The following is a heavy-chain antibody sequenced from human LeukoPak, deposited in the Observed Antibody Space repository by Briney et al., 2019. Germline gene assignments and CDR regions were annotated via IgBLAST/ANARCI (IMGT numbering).Heavy chain of an antibody. J-gene: IGHJ6*04. CDR2: IIPIFVTA. D-gene: IGHD2-2*01. Sequence: SSVKLSCNASGATFSTYAIISLRQAPGQGLEWMGGIIPIFVTANDAQKFQARVTITADESTSTAYMELSSLRSEDTAVYYCARAEPASTSFYYYGMDVWGKGTTVTVSS. CDR3: ARAEPASTSFYYYGMDV. V-gene: IGHV1-69*01. CDR1: GATFSTYA.